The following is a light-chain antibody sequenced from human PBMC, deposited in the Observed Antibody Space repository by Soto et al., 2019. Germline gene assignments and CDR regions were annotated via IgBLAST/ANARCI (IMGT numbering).Light chain of an antibody. V-gene: IGKV1-5*03. J-gene: IGKJ1*01. CDR2: KAS. CDR3: QHYNTYPWT. Sequence: DIQMTQSPSILSASVGDRVTITCRASQSISSWLAWYQQKPGKAPNLLIYKASHLENGVPSRFSGSGSGTEFTLTISSLQTGDFATYYCQHYNTYPWTFGQGTKV. CDR1: QSISSW.